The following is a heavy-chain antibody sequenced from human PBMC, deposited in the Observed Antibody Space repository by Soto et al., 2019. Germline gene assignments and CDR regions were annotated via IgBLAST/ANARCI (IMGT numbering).Heavy chain of an antibody. CDR1: GYSFTSYW. J-gene: IGHJ3*02. CDR3: GRPRGGAYSSDSSGYGAFDI. Sequence: GESLKISCKGSGYSFTSYWIGWVRQMPGKGLEWMGIIYPGDSDTRYSPSFQGQVTISADKSISTAYLQWSSLKASDTAMYYCGRPRGGAYSSDSSGYGAFDIWGQGTMVTVSS. CDR2: IYPGDSDT. V-gene: IGHV5-51*01. D-gene: IGHD3-22*01.